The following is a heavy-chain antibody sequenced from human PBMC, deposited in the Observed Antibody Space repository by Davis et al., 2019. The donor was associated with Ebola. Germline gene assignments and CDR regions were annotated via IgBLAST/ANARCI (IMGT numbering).Heavy chain of an antibody. CDR3: ARDAESPFKFWFDT. CDR1: GFTFSAYS. J-gene: IGHJ5*02. V-gene: IGHV3-48*02. CDR2: ITGSDVTM. Sequence: GESLKISCAASGFTFSAYSMNWVRQAPGKGLEWISYITGSDVTMYADSVKGRFTISRDNAKKSLYLQMNSLRDEDTAVYFCARDAESPFKFWFDTWGQGILVTVSS.